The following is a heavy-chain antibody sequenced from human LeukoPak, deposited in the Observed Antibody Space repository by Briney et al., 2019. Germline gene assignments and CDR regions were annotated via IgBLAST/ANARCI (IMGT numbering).Heavy chain of an antibody. V-gene: IGHV3-21*01. CDR1: GYTFSSYS. CDR2: ISVRSNYI. CDR3: VRLRRNSDTSGFYYYYDY. J-gene: IGHJ4*02. D-gene: IGHD3-22*01. Sequence: PGGSLRLSCAASGYTFSSYSINWVRQAPGKGLEWVSSISVRSNYIYYADSVRGRFSISRDDARDPLYLQMNSLRAEDTAVYYCVRLRRNSDTSGFYYYYDYWGQGTLVTVSS.